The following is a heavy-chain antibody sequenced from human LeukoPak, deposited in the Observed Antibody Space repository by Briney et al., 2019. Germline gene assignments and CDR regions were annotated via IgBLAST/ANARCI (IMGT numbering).Heavy chain of an antibody. Sequence: GGSLRLSCAASGFTFRSYWMNWVRQVSGPGLVWVSRIASDGNNRDYADSVKGRFTISRDNAKNTLYLQMNSLRVEDTAVYYCARGRPHGNDYWGQGTLVTVSS. V-gene: IGHV3-74*01. CDR2: IASDGNNR. J-gene: IGHJ4*02. D-gene: IGHD4-23*01. CDR3: ARGRPHGNDY. CDR1: GFTFRSYW.